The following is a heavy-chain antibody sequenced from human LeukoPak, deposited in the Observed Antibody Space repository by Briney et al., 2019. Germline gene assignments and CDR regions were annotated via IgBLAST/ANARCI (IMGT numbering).Heavy chain of an antibody. CDR2: ISAYNGNT. J-gene: IGHJ6*02. D-gene: IGHD6-13*01. Sequence: ASVKVSCKASGYTFTSYGISWVRQAPGQGLEWMGWISAYNGNTNYAQKLQGRVTMTTDTSTSTAYMELRSLRSDDTAVYYCARDGIAAAAEYYYYGMDVWGQGTTVTASS. CDR1: GYTFTSYG. CDR3: ARDGIAAAAEYYYYGMDV. V-gene: IGHV1-18*01.